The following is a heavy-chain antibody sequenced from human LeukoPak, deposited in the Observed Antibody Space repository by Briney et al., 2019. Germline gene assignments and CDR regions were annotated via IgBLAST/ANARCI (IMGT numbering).Heavy chain of an antibody. CDR2: INPEGREK. D-gene: IGHD5-18*01. J-gene: IGHJ4*02. CDR3: ARDLAYSRLDY. Sequence: GGSLTLSCAVSGLTVSSSLMDGVRQAPGKGLEGVASINPEGREKYSADSVKGRFTISRGNAKNSVYLQMESRTGEDTGFYYCARDLAYSRLDYWGQGMLATVSS. CDR1: GLTVSSSL. V-gene: IGHV3-7*01.